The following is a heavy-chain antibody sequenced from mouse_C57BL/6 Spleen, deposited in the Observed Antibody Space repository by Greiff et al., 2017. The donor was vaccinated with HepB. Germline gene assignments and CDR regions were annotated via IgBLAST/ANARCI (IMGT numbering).Heavy chain of an antibody. J-gene: IGHJ1*03. D-gene: IGHD1-1*01. Sequence: EVKLVESGGDLVKPGGSLKLSCAASGFTFSSYGMSWVRQTPDKRLEWVATISSGGSYTYYPDSVKGRFTISRDNAKNTLYLQMSSLKSEDTAMYYCARGGYDGSSYWYFDVWGTGTTVTVSS. V-gene: IGHV5-6*01. CDR3: ARGGYDGSSYWYFDV. CDR2: ISSGGSYT. CDR1: GFTFSSYG.